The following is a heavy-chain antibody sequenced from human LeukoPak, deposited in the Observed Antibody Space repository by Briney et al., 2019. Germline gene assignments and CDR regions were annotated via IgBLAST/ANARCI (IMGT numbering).Heavy chain of an antibody. J-gene: IGHJ3*02. V-gene: IGHV3-74*01. Sequence: GGSLRLSCAASGFAFSSYWMHWVRQAPGKGLVWVSRIYNDGSSTSYADSVKGRFTISRDNAKNTLYLQMNSLRGEDTAVYYCAKETTTSAFDIWGQGTVVTVSS. CDR1: GFAFSSYW. CDR3: AKETTTSAFDI. CDR2: IYNDGSST. D-gene: IGHD4-17*01.